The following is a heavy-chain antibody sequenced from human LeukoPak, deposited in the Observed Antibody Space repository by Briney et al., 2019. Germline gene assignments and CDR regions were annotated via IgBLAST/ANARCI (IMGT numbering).Heavy chain of an antibody. CDR2: ITGRSSSI. D-gene: IGHD5-18*01. CDR1: GFTFRSYT. CDR3: ARADTAMENKPDY. V-gene: IGHV3-21*01. Sequence: PGGSLRLSCAASGFTFRSYTMNWVRQAPGKGLEWVSSITGRSSSIYYADSVKGRFTISRDNAKNTVYLQMNSLRTEDTAVYYCARADTAMENKPDYWGQGTLVTVSS. J-gene: IGHJ4*02.